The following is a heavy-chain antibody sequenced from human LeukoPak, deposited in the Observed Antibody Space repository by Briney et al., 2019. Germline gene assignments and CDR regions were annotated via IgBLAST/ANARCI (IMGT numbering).Heavy chain of an antibody. Sequence: ASVKVSCKASGYTFTGYYIHWVRQATGQGLEWMGRMNPNSGNTGYAQKFQGRVTITRNTSISTAYMELSSLRSEDTAVYYCARGRAGWLQYGVSDYWGQGTLVTVSS. CDR2: MNPNSGNT. V-gene: IGHV1-8*03. CDR3: ARGRAGWLQYGVSDY. D-gene: IGHD5-24*01. J-gene: IGHJ4*02. CDR1: GYTFTGYY.